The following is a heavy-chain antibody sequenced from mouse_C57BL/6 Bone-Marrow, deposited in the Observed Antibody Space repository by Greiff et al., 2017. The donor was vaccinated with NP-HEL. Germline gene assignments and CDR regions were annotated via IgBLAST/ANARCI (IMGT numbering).Heavy chain of an antibody. V-gene: IGHV14-4*01. D-gene: IGHD2-2*01. Sequence: EVQLQQSGAELVRPGASVKLSCTASGFNIKDDYMHWVKQRPEQGLEWIGWIDPENGDTEYASKFQGKATITADTSSNTAYLQLSSLTSEDTAVYYCTTWTMVTTRRYFDVWGTGTTVTVSS. CDR3: TTWTMVTTRRYFDV. CDR1: GFNIKDDY. J-gene: IGHJ1*03. CDR2: IDPENGDT.